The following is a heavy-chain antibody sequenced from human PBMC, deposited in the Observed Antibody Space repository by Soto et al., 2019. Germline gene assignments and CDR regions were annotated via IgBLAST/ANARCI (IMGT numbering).Heavy chain of an antibody. CDR3: VRDGTKTLRDWLDP. CDR2: IYATGTT. V-gene: IGHV4-4*07. D-gene: IGHD1-1*01. CDR1: GASISGFY. Sequence: SETLSLTCTVSGASISGFYWSWIRKSAGKGLEWIGRIYATGTTDYNPSLKSRVMMSVDTSKKQFSLKLRSVTAADTAVYYCVRDGTKTLRDWLDPWGQGISVTVYS. J-gene: IGHJ5*02.